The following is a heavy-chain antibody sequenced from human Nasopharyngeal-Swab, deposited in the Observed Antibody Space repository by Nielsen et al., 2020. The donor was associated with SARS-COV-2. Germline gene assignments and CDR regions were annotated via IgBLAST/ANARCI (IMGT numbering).Heavy chain of an antibody. D-gene: IGHD1-7*01. CDR3: VRQGVTGTRADAFDI. CDR1: GYSFATYW. Sequence: GGSLRLSCQASGYSFATYWTGWVRQMPGKGLEWMGLIFPGDSDSRYSPSFQGKVTISADKSIGSAYLQWTSLKASDTAMYYCVRQGVTGTRADAFDIWGQGTMVTVSS. J-gene: IGHJ3*02. CDR2: IFPGDSDS. V-gene: IGHV5-51*01.